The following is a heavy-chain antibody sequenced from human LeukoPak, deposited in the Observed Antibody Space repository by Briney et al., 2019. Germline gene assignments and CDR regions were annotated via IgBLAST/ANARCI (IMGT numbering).Heavy chain of an antibody. CDR3: ARASLDKGMDV. J-gene: IGHJ6*02. CDR2: IYYSGST. CDR1: GGSISSYY. Sequence: SETLSLTCTVSGGSISSYYWSWIRQPPGKGLEWIGYIYYSGSTNYNPSLKSRVTISVDTSKNQFSLKLSSVTAADTAVYYCARASLDKGMDVWGQGTTVTVSS. V-gene: IGHV4-59*12.